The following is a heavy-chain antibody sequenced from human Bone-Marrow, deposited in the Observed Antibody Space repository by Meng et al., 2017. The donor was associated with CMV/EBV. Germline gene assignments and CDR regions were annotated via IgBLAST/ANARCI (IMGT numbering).Heavy chain of an antibody. Sequence: GESLKISCAASGFTFSSYTMNWVRQAPGKGLEWVSSISSSSSYIYYADSVKGRFTISRDNAKNSLYLQMNSLRAEDTAVYYCARDNFDTSYYGMDVWGQGTTVTVSS. J-gene: IGHJ6*02. D-gene: IGHD3-9*01. CDR1: GFTFSSYT. CDR2: ISSSSSYI. CDR3: ARDNFDTSYYGMDV. V-gene: IGHV3-21*01.